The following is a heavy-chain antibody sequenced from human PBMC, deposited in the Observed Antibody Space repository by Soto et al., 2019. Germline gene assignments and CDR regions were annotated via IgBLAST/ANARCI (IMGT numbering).Heavy chain of an antibody. J-gene: IGHJ4*02. CDR2: IGGVTDYA. CDR1: GVSFSDYY. CDR3: ARYASLSGADH. D-gene: IGHD2-2*01. Sequence: QVQLVESGGGLVKPGGSLRLSCAASGVSFSDYYMIWMRQAPGKGLAWISYIGGVTDYANYADSVRGRFTISRDKTKTVVFLQMSSLRAEDTAVYYCARYASLSGADHWGQGTLVIVAS. V-gene: IGHV3-11*06.